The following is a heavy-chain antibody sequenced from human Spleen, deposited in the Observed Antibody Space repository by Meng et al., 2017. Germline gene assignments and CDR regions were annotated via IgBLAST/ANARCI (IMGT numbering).Heavy chain of an antibody. CDR3: AKGREETPGTVDH. V-gene: IGHV3-11*01. Sequence: QVQLVESGGGLVKPGGSLRLSCAASGFTFRDYYMSWIRQAPGKGLEWVSYISSSGTTIYYVNSVKGRFTASRDNAKNSLYLQMNSLRAEDTAVYYCAKGREETPGTVDHWGQGTLVTVSS. CDR2: ISSSGTTI. J-gene: IGHJ4*02. D-gene: IGHD4-17*01. CDR1: GFTFRDYY.